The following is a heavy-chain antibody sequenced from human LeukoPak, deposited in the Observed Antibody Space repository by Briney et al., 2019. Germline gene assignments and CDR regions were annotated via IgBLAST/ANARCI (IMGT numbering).Heavy chain of an antibody. Sequence: GEPLEISCKGSGYTFSDYWIGWVRQTPGKGLEWMGIIYPADSDIRYSPSFQGQVIISADKSINTAYLQWTTLQASDTAAYYCARHNYSSSSYFLDYWGQGTLVTVSS. D-gene: IGHD3-10*01. CDR1: GYTFSDYW. V-gene: IGHV5-51*01. CDR2: IYPADSDI. J-gene: IGHJ4*02. CDR3: ARHNYSSSSYFLDY.